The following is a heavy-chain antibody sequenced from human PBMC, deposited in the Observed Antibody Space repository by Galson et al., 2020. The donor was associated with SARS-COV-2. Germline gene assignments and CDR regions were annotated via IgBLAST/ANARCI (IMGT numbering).Heavy chain of an antibody. Sequence: GGSLRLSCAASGFTFSDHAMHWVRQAPGKGLEWVAQIFFDGSEKYYGDSVRGRFTISRDSSKNTVYLQMNSLRAEDTAVYFCAKSACVLGTTSSTACFDHWGHGTLITVSS. CDR3: AKSACVLGTTSSTACFDH. D-gene: IGHD1-7*01. J-gene: IGHJ4*01. V-gene: IGHV3-33*06. CDR1: GFTFSDHA. CDR2: IFFDGSEK.